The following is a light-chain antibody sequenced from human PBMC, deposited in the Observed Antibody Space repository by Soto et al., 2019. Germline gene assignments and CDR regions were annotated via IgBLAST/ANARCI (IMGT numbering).Light chain of an antibody. CDR3: QLYSGSPWT. CDR1: QSINNKY. J-gene: IGKJ1*01. CDR2: GVS. V-gene: IGKV3-20*01. Sequence: EIVLTQSPGTLSLSPGERATLSCRASQSINNKYLAWYQQEPGQTPRLLIHGVSIRATGIPDRFSGSGSGTDFTITISRREHEDVAVYYCQLYSGSPWTFGQGTKVEIK.